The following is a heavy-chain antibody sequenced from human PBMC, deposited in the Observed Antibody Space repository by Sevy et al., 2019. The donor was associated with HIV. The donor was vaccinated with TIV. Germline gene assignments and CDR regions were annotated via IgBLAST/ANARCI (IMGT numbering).Heavy chain of an antibody. CDR3: ARVDYYGSGSLPGGFDY. V-gene: IGHV3-48*02. CDR2: ISSSSSTI. Sequence: GGSLRLSCAASGFTFSSYSMNWVRQAPGKGLEWVSYISSSSSTIYYADSVKGRFTISRDNAKNSLYLQMNSLRDEDTAVYYCARVDYYGSGSLPGGFDYWGQGTLVTVS. D-gene: IGHD3-10*01. CDR1: GFTFSSYS. J-gene: IGHJ4*02.